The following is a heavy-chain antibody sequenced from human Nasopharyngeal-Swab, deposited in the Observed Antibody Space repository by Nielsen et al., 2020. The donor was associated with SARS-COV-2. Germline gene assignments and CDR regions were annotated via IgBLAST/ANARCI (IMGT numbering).Heavy chain of an antibody. Sequence: GGSLRLSCAASGFTVSSNYMSWVRKAPGKGLEWVSVIYSGGSTYYADSVKGRFTISRDNSKNTLYLQMNSLRAEDTAVYYCARGDYAVKGDYWGQGTLVTVFS. J-gene: IGHJ4*02. CDR1: GFTVSSNY. CDR3: ARGDYAVKGDY. D-gene: IGHD4-17*01. CDR2: IYSGGST. V-gene: IGHV3-53*01.